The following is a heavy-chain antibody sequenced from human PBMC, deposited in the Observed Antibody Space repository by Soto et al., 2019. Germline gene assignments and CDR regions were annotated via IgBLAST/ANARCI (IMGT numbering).Heavy chain of an antibody. V-gene: IGHV1-2*02. D-gene: IGHD2-8*02. J-gene: IGHJ4*02. CDR3: ARGDYGTGGYPFPYFDY. CDR2: INPDSGAT. Sequence: HAHLVQSGAEVKRPGASLKVSCKASGYSFTGYYIHWVRQAPGQGLEWMGWINPDSGATNYAQNFQGRVTLTSDTSISTASMDLTSLTSDVTAVYYCARGDYGTGGYPFPYFDYWGQGTLVIVSS. CDR1: GYSFTGYY.